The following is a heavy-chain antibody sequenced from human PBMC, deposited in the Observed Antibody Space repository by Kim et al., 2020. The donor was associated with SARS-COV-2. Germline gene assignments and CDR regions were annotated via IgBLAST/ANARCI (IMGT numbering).Heavy chain of an antibody. D-gene: IGHD6-19*01. CDR1: GFTFSSYA. V-gene: IGHV3-33*01. Sequence: GGSLRLSCAASGFTFSSYAMHWVRQAPGKGLEWVAVIWYDGSNKYYADSVKGRFTISRDNSKNTLYLQMNSLRAEDTAVYYCAPSRWPGVAVAGPEDYWGQGTLVTVSS. J-gene: IGHJ4*02. CDR3: APSRWPGVAVAGPEDY. CDR2: IWYDGSNK.